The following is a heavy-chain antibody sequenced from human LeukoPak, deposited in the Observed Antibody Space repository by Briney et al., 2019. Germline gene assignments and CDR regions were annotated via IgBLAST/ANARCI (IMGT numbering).Heavy chain of an antibody. V-gene: IGHV4-39*01. D-gene: IGHD3-9*01. CDR2: LYYSGTT. J-gene: IGHJ6*02. CDR1: GGYFSSSDYF. Sequence: PSETLFLTCTVSGGYFSSSDYFWGWFRQPPGKGLEWIGDLYYSGTTYYNPSLKSRVTISVDTSKDQFSLTVSSVAAADTAVYFCAGRPYYDILTGYYYEDIMDVWGQGTTVTVSS. CDR3: AGRPYYDILTGYYYEDIMDV.